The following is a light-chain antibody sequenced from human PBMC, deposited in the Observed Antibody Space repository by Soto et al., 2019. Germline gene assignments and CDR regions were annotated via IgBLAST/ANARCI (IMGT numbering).Light chain of an antibody. CDR2: DVT. CDR3: SSFTSSITYV. J-gene: IGLJ1*01. CDR1: SSDVGGYNS. Sequence: QSALTQPASVSGSPGQSITISCTDTSSDVGGYNSVSWYRQDPGKAPKLMIYDVTNRPSGVSNRFSGSKSGNTASLTISGLQAEDEADYYCSSFTSSITYVFGTGTKVTVL. V-gene: IGLV2-14*01.